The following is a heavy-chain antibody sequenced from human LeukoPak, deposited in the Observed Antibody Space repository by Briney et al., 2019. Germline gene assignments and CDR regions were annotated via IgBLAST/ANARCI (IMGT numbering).Heavy chain of an antibody. CDR1: GDSISSYY. CDR2: IDYSGGT. CDR3: AGASRYSSGWYIGKDNWFDP. J-gene: IGHJ5*02. V-gene: IGHV4-59*01. D-gene: IGHD6-19*01. Sequence: PSETLSLTCTVSGDSISSYYWSWIRQPPGKGLEWIGYIDYSGGTDYNPSLKSRVTISVDTSKNQFSLKLRYVTAADTAVYYCAGASRYSSGWYIGKDNWFDPWGQGTLVTVSS.